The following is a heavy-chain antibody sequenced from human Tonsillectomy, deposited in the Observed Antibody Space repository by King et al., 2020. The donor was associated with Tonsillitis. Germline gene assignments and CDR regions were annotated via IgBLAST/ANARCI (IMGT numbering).Heavy chain of an antibody. J-gene: IGHJ1*01. CDR1: GGTFSSYA. CDR3: ARGGGLVDTGLVGGGY. Sequence: VQLVQSGAELKKPGSSVKVSCKASGGTFSSYAITWVRQAPGQGLEWMGVIIPIFGTANYAQKFQGRVTISADESTNTAYMELISLRSEDTAVYFCARGGGLVDTGLVGGGYWGQGTLVTVSS. CDR2: IIPIFGTA. V-gene: IGHV1-69*12. D-gene: IGHD5-18*01.